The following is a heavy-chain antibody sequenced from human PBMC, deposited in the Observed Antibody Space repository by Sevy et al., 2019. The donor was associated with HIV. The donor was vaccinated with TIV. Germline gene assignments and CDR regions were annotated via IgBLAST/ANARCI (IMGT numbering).Heavy chain of an antibody. Sequence: GGSLRLSCVVSGFTFSKYPMNWVRQAPGKGLEWVSSISSSSNYIYYGDSVKGRFTISRDNAKNSLYLQMNSLRADDTAVYYWSRDGGCSSTACLLYFDYWGHGTLVTVSS. V-gene: IGHV3-21*01. CDR3: SRDGGCSSTACLLYFDY. CDR2: ISSSSNYI. CDR1: GFTFSKYP. D-gene: IGHD2-2*01. J-gene: IGHJ4*01.